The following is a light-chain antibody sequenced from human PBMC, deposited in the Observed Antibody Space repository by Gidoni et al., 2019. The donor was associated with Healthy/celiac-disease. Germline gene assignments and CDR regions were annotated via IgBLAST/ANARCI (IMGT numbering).Light chain of an antibody. J-gene: IGKJ4*02. V-gene: IGKV1-33*01. CDR3: QQYDNLPLT. Sequence: DIKITQYPSSLSASVGDRVTITCQASQDIRTYLNWYQQKPGNAPKLLIYDASNLERGVPSRFSGSGSGTDFTFTISSLQPEDIATYYCQQYDNLPLTFGRGTKVEIK. CDR1: QDIRTY. CDR2: DAS.